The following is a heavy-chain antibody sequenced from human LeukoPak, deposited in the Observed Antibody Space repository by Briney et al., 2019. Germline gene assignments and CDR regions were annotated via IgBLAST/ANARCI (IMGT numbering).Heavy chain of an antibody. J-gene: IGHJ3*02. CDR1: GFTFSSYA. V-gene: IGHV3-23*01. CDR3: AKVGYWSSTSRYAFDI. Sequence: GGSLRLSCAASGFTFSSYAMSWVRQAPGKGLEWVSAISGSGGSTYYADSVKGRFTISRDNSKNTLYLQMNSLRAEDTAVYYCAKVGYWSSTSRYAFDIWGQETMVTVSS. CDR2: ISGSGGST. D-gene: IGHD2-2*01.